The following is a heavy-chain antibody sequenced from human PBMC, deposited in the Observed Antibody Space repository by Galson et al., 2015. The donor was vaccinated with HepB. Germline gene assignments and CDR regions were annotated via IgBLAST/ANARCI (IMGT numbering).Heavy chain of an antibody. Sequence: SLRLSCAASGFTFNKHAMSWVRQAPRKGLEWVAVVSGGGAYTFYAASVKGRFTISRDNWKNTLYLQMKGLRADDTALYYCAKAVGGQYYGSGSYCDYWGQGTLVTVSP. D-gene: IGHD3-10*01. V-gene: IGHV3-23*01. CDR3: AKAVGGQYYGSGSYCDY. CDR1: GFTFNKHA. J-gene: IGHJ4*02. CDR2: VSGGGAYT.